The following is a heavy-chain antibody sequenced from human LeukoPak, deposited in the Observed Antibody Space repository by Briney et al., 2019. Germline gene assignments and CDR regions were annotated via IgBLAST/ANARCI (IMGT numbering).Heavy chain of an antibody. D-gene: IGHD6-19*01. CDR2: IYYSGNT. V-gene: IGHV4-39*01. Sequence: SETLSLTCTVSGGSTSSSNYYWGWIRQPPGKGLEWIGSIYYSGNTYYNPSLKSRVSISVDTSRDQFSLRLSSVTAADTAIYYCARHSIAVTDDCWGQGTLVTVSS. CDR3: ARHSIAVTDDC. J-gene: IGHJ4*02. CDR1: GGSTSSSNYY.